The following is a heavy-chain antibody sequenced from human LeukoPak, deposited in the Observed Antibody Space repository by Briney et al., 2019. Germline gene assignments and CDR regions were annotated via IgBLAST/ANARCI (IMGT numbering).Heavy chain of an antibody. CDR1: GYIFTDHY. CDR3: ATDAEYRIAARKLDY. V-gene: IGHV1-69-2*01. J-gene: IGHJ4*02. D-gene: IGHD6-6*01. Sequence: ASVKLSCKTSGYIFTDHYMHWVRQAPGKGLEWMGRFDPEGGDTLYAEKFQGRVTMTADTSTATSYMEVSSLTSEDTAVYYCATDAEYRIAARKLDYWGQGTLVTVSA. CDR2: FDPEGGDT.